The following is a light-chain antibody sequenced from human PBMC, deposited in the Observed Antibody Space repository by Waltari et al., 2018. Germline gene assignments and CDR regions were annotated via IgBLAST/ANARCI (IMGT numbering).Light chain of an antibody. CDR2: GAS. CDR3: QQYGSSPQT. CDR1: QSVRSNY. Sequence: EIVLTQSPGTLSLSPGERATLSCRASQSVRSNYLAWYQQKPGQAPRLLIYGASSRATGIPDVFSGSGSGTDFTLTISRLEPEDFAVYYCQQYGSSPQTFGQGTKVEIK. V-gene: IGKV3-20*01. J-gene: IGKJ1*01.